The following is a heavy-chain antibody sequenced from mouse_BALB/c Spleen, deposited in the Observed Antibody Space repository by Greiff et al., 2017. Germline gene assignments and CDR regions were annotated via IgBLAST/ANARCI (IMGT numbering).Heavy chain of an antibody. D-gene: IGHD1-1*01. CDR3: ARWRYGSSRFDY. CDR2: IDPANGNT. Sequence: EVQLQQSGAELVKPGASVKLSCTASGFNIKDTYMHWVKQRPEQGLEWIGRIDPANGNTKYDPKFQGKATITADTSSNTAYLQLSSLTSEDTAVYYCARWRYGSSRFDYWGQGTTLTVSS. CDR1: GFNIKDTY. V-gene: IGHV14-3*02. J-gene: IGHJ2*01.